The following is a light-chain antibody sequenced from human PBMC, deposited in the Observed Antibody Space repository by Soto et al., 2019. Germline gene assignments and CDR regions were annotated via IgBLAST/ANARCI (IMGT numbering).Light chain of an antibody. CDR3: QQVISYPIT. Sequence: DIQLTQSPSVLSASVGDRVTITCRASQGISSSLVWYQQRPGKAPKLLIDAASTLQGGVPLRFSGSGSGTHFTLTISGLQPEDFAAYYCQQVISYPITFGQGTRLDIK. J-gene: IGKJ5*01. V-gene: IGKV1-9*01. CDR1: QGISSS. CDR2: AAS.